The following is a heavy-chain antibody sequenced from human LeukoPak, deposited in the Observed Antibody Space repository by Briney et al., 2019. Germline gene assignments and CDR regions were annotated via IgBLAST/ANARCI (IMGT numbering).Heavy chain of an antibody. CDR1: GFTFSSYS. V-gene: IGHV3-48*01. J-gene: IGHJ4*02. CDR2: ISSSSSTI. Sequence: GGSLRLSCAASGFTFSSYSMNWVRQAPGKGLEWVSYISSSSSTIYYADSVKGRFTISRDNAKNSLYLQMNSLRAEDTAVYYCAREGGDYESGAVTLDYWGLGTLVTVSS. D-gene: IGHD4-17*01. CDR3: AREGGDYESGAVTLDY.